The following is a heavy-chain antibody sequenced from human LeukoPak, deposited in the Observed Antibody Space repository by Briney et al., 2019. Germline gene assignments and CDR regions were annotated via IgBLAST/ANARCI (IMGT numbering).Heavy chain of an antibody. CDR3: ARQKYRPESPHDY. D-gene: IGHD3-16*02. Sequence: PSETLSLTCTVSGGSISSSSYYWGWIRQPPGEGLEWIGSIYYSGSTYYNPSLKSRVTISVDTSKNQFSLKLSSVTAADTAVYYCARQKYRPESPHDYWGQGTLVTVSS. CDR1: GGSISSSSYY. V-gene: IGHV4-39*01. CDR2: IYYSGST. J-gene: IGHJ4*02.